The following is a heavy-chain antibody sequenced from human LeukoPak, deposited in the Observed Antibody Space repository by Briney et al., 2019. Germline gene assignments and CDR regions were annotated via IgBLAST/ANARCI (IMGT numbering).Heavy chain of an antibody. V-gene: IGHV1-69*13. J-gene: IGHJ4*02. CDR2: IVPLFGKV. CDR3: ARTPLDFYGSGSYYIRHFDD. CDR1: GGTFSTHA. D-gene: IGHD3-10*01. Sequence: SVKVSCKASGGTFSTHAIAWVRQAPGQGLERMGGIVPLFGKVDYVQKFQDRVTISADESTSTAHMELRSLRFEDTAVYYCARTPLDFYGSGSYYIRHFDDWGQGTLVTVST.